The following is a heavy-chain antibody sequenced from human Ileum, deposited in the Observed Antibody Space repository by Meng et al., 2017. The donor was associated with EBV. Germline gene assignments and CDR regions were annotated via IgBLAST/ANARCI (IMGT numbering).Heavy chain of an antibody. Sequence: QVVMRGSGAGLVKPSEYLFLTCFGANGAVMNYGYDWTWIRQPPGKGLEWIGYMSYTGSTNYKSTLKSRVTISVDKSKNQFSLKLSSVTAADTAVYYCARERGGGDRGIQWGQGTLVTVFS. CDR1: NGAVMNYGYD. D-gene: IGHD2-21*02. CDR2: MSYTGST. J-gene: IGHJ4*02. CDR3: ARERGGGDRGIQ. V-gene: IGHV4-61*08.